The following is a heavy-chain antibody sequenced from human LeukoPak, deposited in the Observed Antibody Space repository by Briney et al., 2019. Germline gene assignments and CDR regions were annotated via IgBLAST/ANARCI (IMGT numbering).Heavy chain of an antibody. CDR2: IYSGGST. D-gene: IGHD2/OR15-2a*01. V-gene: IGHV3-53*01. J-gene: IGHJ4*02. Sequence: PGGSLRLSCAASGFAFSDYYMNWIRQAPGKGLEWVSVIYSGGSTYYADSVQGRFTTSRDDSKNTLYLQMNTLRAEDTAVYYCTRSPTYLDRYFDYWGQGTLVTVSS. CDR3: TRSPTYLDRYFDY. CDR1: GFAFSDYY.